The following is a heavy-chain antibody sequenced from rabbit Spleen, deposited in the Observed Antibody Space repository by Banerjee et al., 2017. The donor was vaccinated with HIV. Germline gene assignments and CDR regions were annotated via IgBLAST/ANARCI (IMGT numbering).Heavy chain of an antibody. V-gene: IGHV1S47*01. D-gene: IGHD2-1*01. CDR1: GFDFSGYG. J-gene: IGHJ4*01. CDR3: VRDRANIGGDYGPYYFDL. CDR2: IDPLFGNT. Sequence: QEQLVESGGGLVQPGGSLKLSCKASGFDFSGYGMSWVRQAPGKGLEWIGYIDPLFGNTYYASWVNGRFAISSHNAQNTLYLQLNSLTAADTATYFCVRDRANIGGDYGPYYFDLWGPGTLAPS.